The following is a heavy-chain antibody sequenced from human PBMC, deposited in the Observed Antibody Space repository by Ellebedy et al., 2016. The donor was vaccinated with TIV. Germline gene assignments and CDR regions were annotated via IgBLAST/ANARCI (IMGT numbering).Heavy chain of an antibody. CDR1: GFTFSTFG. D-gene: IGHD3-22*01. Sequence: GESLKISCAASGFTFSTFGMHWVRQAPGKGLEWVAVVSYDGNTKYYADSVKGRFTISRDNSKNSFYLQMNSLRTEDTAVYYCTKEGAEAGAEGYLSYDIWGQGTMVTVSS. CDR2: VSYDGNTK. CDR3: TKEGAEAGAEGYLSYDI. V-gene: IGHV3-30*18. J-gene: IGHJ3*02.